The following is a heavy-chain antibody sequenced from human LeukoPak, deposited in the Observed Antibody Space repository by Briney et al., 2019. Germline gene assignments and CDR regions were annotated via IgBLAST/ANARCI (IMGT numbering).Heavy chain of an antibody. CDR2: ISGSGGST. CDR1: GFTFSSYA. V-gene: IGHV3-23*01. D-gene: IGHD6-19*01. CDR3: AKVGSGWPTTSYDY. J-gene: IGHJ4*02. Sequence: GGSLRLSCAASGFTFSSYAMSWVRQAPGKGLEWVSAISGSGGSTYYADSVKGRFTISRDSSKNTLYLQMNSLRAEDTAVYYCAKVGSGWPTTSYDYWGQGTLVTVSS.